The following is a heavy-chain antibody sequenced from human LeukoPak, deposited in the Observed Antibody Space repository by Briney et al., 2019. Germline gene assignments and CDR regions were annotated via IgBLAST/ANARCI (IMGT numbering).Heavy chain of an antibody. D-gene: IGHD3-22*01. CDR1: GFTFSSYS. CDR3: AREFDSSGYSLLYYFDH. Sequence: GGSLRLSCAASGFTFSSYSTNWVRQAPGKGLEWVSSISSSSYIYYADSVKGRFTISRDNAKNSPYLQMNSLRAEDTAVYYCAREFDSSGYSLLYYFDHWGQGTLVTVSS. CDR2: ISSSSYI. V-gene: IGHV3-21*01. J-gene: IGHJ4*02.